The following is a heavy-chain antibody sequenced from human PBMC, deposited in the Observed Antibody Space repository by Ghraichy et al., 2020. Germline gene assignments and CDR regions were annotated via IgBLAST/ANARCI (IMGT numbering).Heavy chain of an antibody. Sequence: GGSLRLSCAASGFTFSSYSMNWVRQAPGKGLEWVSFISSSSSNIYYADSVKGRFTISRDNAKNSLYLQMNSLRAEDTAVYYCARETYYYGSGSYFGEFDYWGKGILVTVSS. CDR1: GFTFSSYS. D-gene: IGHD3-10*01. J-gene: IGHJ4*02. V-gene: IGHV3-21*01. CDR2: ISSSSSNI. CDR3: ARETYYYGSGSYFGEFDY.